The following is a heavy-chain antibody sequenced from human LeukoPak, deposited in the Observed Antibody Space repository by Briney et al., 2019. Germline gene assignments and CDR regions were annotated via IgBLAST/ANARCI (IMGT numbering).Heavy chain of an antibody. J-gene: IGHJ5*02. Sequence: PSETLSLTCTVSGGSISSYYWSWIRQPPGKGLEWIGYIYYSGSTNYNPSLKSRVTISVDTSKNQFSLKLSSVTAADTAVYYCARGTIAGTYNWFDPWGQGTLVTVSS. CDR3: ARGTIAGTYNWFDP. V-gene: IGHV4-59*01. CDR2: IYYSGST. D-gene: IGHD6-13*01. CDR1: GGSISSYY.